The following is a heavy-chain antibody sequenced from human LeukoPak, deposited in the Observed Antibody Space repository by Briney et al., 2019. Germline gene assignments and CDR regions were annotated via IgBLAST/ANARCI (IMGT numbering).Heavy chain of an antibody. V-gene: IGHV4-30-2*01. CDR2: IYHSGST. Sequence: SETLSLTCTVSGGSISSGGYYWSWIRQPPGKGLEWIGYIYHSGSTYYNPSLKSRVTISVDRSKNQFSLKLSSVTAADTAVYYCARDLGGATYFDYWGQGTLVTVSS. D-gene: IGHD1-26*01. CDR1: GGSISSGGYY. J-gene: IGHJ4*02. CDR3: ARDLGGATYFDY.